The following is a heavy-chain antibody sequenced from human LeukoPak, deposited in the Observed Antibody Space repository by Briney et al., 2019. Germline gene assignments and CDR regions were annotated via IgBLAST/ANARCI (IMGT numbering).Heavy chain of an antibody. CDR3: ARDRNYYFDY. D-gene: IGHD2/OR15-2a*01. V-gene: IGHV3-30*04. CDR1: GFTFSSYA. Sequence: GRSLRLSCAASGFTFSSYAMHWVRQAPGKGLEWVAVISYDGSNKYYADSVKGRFTISRDNSKNTLYLQMNNLRAEDTAVYYCARDRNYYFDYWGQGTLVTVSS. J-gene: IGHJ4*02. CDR2: ISYDGSNK.